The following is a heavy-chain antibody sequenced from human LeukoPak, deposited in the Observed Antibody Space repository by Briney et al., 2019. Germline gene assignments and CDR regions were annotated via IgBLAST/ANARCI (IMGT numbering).Heavy chain of an antibody. V-gene: IGHV3-23*01. Sequence: SGGSLRFSCAASGVTFSSYAMSWVRQAPGKGLEWVSAISGSGGSTYYADSVKGRFTISRDNSKNTLYLQMNSLRAEDTAVYYCAKGGYCSSTSCYGASDDYWYFDLWGRGTLVTVSS. D-gene: IGHD2-2*01. CDR3: AKGGYCSSTSCYGASDDYWYFDL. CDR2: ISGSGGST. CDR1: GVTFSSYA. J-gene: IGHJ2*01.